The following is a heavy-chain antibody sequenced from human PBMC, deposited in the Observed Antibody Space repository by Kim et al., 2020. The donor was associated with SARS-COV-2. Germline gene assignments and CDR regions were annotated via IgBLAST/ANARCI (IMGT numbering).Heavy chain of an antibody. CDR2: IYTSGST. CDR1: GGSISSGSYY. D-gene: IGHD6-19*01. Sequence: SETLSLTCTVSGGSISSGSYYWSWIRQPAGKGLEWIGRIYTSGSTNYNPSLKSRVTISVDTSKNQFSLKLSSVTAADTAVYYCAREGFRAGFDYWGQGTLVTVFS. V-gene: IGHV4-61*02. CDR3: AREGFRAGFDY. J-gene: IGHJ4*02.